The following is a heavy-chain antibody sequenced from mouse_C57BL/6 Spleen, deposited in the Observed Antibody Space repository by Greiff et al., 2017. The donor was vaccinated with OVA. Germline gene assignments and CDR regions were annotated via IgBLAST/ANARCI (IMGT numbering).Heavy chain of an antibody. CDR3: ARYSNYWYFAV. J-gene: IGHJ1*03. D-gene: IGHD2-5*01. CDR1: GYSITSGYY. V-gene: IGHV3-6*01. CDR2: ISYDGSN. Sequence: EVKVEESGPGLVKPSQSLSLTCSVTGYSITSGYYWNWIRQFPGNKLEWMGYISYDGSNNYNPSLKNRISITRDTSKNQFFLKLNSVTTEDTATYYCARYSNYWYFAVWGTGTTVTVSS.